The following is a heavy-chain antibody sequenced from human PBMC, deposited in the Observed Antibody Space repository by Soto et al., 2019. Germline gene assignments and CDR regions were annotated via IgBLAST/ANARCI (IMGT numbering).Heavy chain of an antibody. D-gene: IGHD2-21*01. CDR3: ARCLVQGIPRNNWFDP. Sequence: SETLSLTCAVYGGAFSGYYWSWIRQPPGKGLEWIGEINHSGSTNYNPSLKSRVTISVDTSKNQFSLKLSPVTAADTAVYYCARCLVQGIPRNNWFDPWGQGTLVTVSS. V-gene: IGHV4-34*01. CDR2: INHSGST. J-gene: IGHJ5*02. CDR1: GGAFSGYY.